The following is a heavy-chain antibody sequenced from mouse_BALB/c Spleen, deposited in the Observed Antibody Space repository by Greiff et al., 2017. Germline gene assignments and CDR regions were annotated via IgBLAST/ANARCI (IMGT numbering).Heavy chain of an antibody. J-gene: IGHJ1*01. D-gene: IGHD2-2*01. Sequence: EVQLQESGPGLVKPSQSLSLTCTVTGYSITSDYAWNWIRQFPGNKLEWMGYISYSGSTSYNPSLKSRISITRDTSKNQFFLQLNSVTTEDTATYYCARAIYGYEGYFDVWGAGTTVTVSS. CDR2: ISYSGST. CDR3: ARAIYGYEGYFDV. CDR1: GYSITSDYA. V-gene: IGHV3-2*02.